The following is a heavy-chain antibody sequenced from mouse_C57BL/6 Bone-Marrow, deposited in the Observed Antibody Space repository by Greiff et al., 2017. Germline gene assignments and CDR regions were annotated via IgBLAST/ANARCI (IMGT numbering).Heavy chain of an antibody. CDR3: TTWGYYWYFDV. CDR2: IDPENGDT. CDR1: GFNIKDDY. J-gene: IGHJ1*03. Sequence: VQLQQSGAELVRPGASVKLSCTASGFNIKDDYMHWVKQRPEQGLEWIGWIDPENGDTEYASKFQGKATITADTSSNTAYLQLSSLTSEDTAVYSCTTWGYYWYFDVWGTGTTVTVSS. D-gene: IGHD2-2*01. V-gene: IGHV14-4*01.